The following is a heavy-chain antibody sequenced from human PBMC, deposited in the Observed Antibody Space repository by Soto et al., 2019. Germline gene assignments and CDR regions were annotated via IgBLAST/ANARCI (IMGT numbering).Heavy chain of an antibody. CDR1: GFTFSSYS. D-gene: IGHD5-12*01. V-gene: IGHV3-21*01. J-gene: IGHJ4*02. CDR3: ARDSYSGYYRNRGDFDY. CDR2: ISSSSSYI. Sequence: EVQLVESGGGLVKPGGSLRLSCAASGFTFSSYSMNWVRQAPGKGLEWVSSISSSSSYIYYADSVKGRFTISRDNAKNSLYLQMNSLRAEDTAVYYCARDSYSGYYRNRGDFDYWGQGTLVTVSS.